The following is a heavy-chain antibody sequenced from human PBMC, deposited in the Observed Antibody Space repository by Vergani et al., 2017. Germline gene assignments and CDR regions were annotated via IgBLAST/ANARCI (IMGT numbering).Heavy chain of an antibody. D-gene: IGHD6-19*01. CDR3: AKGHERAVAGTFDY. V-gene: IGHV3-9*01. CDR2: ISWNSGRI. Sequence: EVQLVESGGGLVQPGRSLRLSCAASGFTFDDYAMHWVRQAPGKGLEWVSGISWNSGRIGYADYVKGRFTISRDNAKNSLYLQMTSLRAEDTALYYCAKGHERAVAGTFDYWGQGILVTVSS. J-gene: IGHJ4*02. CDR1: GFTFDDYA.